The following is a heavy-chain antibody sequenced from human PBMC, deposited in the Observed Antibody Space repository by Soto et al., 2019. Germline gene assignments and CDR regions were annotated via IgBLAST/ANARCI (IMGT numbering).Heavy chain of an antibody. Sequence: EVQLLESGGGLVQPGGSLRLSCAASGFTFSCYAMSWVRQAPGKGLEWVSAISGSGGSTYYADSVKGRFTISRDNSKNTLYLQMNSLRAEDTAVYYCADQLRLGELSPYARWGQGTLVTVSS. CDR1: GFTFSCYA. CDR3: ADQLRLGELSPYAR. J-gene: IGHJ4*02. CDR2: ISGSGGST. D-gene: IGHD3-16*02. V-gene: IGHV3-23*01.